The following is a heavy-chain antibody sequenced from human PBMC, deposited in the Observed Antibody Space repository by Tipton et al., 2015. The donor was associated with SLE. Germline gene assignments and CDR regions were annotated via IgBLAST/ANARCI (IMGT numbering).Heavy chain of an antibody. V-gene: IGHV4-34*01. CDR2: INHSGST. CDR1: GGSFSGYY. Sequence: TLSLTCAVYGGSFSGYYWSWIRQPPGKGLEWIGEINHSGSTNYNPSLKRRVTISVDTSKNQFSLKLSSVTAADTAVYYCARGRVAIAAAGNWFDPWGQGTLVTVSS. D-gene: IGHD6-13*01. CDR3: ARGRVAIAAAGNWFDP. J-gene: IGHJ5*02.